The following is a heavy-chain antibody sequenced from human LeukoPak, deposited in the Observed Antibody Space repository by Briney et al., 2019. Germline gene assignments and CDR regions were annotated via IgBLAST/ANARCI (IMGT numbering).Heavy chain of an antibody. V-gene: IGHV4-34*01. D-gene: IGHD3-22*01. CDR2: INHSGST. CDR1: GGSFSGYY. Sequence: SETLSLTCAVYGGSFSGYYWSWIRHPPGKGLEWIGEINHSGSTNYNPSLKSRVTISVDMSKDQFSLKLGSVTAADTAVYYCARGPPADYYDRSGFYPCFDYWGQGALVTVSS. J-gene: IGHJ4*02. CDR3: ARGPPADYYDRSGFYPCFDY.